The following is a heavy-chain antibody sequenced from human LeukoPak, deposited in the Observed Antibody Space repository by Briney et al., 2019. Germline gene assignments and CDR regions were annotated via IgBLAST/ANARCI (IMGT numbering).Heavy chain of an antibody. CDR3: ARGDAPGGIYYYAMDV. CDR2: TYYRSRWYN. D-gene: IGHD1-14*01. Sequence: TSQTLSLTCAISGDSVSSNSAAWHWVRQSPSRVLEWLGRTYYRSRWYNDYAISVKSRMKINPDTSKNQFSLQLNSVTPEDTAVYYCARGDAPGGIYYYAMDVWGQGTTVTVSS. J-gene: IGHJ6*02. V-gene: IGHV6-1*01. CDR1: GDSVSSNSAA.